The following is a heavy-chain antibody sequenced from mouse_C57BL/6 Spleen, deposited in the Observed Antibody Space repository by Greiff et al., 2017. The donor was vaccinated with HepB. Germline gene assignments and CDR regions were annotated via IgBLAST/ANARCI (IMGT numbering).Heavy chain of an antibody. CDR2: ISSGSSTI. V-gene: IGHV5-17*01. D-gene: IGHD1-1*02. Sequence: EVQLVESGGGLVKPGGSLKLSCAASGFTFSDYGMHWVRQAPEKGLEWVAYISSGSSTIYYADTVKGRFTISRDNTKNTLFLQMTSLRSEDTAMYYCARPDYDYCAMDYWGQGTSVTVSS. CDR3: ARPDYDYCAMDY. CDR1: GFTFSDYG. J-gene: IGHJ4*01.